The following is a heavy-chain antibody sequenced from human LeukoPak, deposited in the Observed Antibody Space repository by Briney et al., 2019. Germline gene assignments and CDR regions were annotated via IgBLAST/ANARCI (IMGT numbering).Heavy chain of an antibody. J-gene: IGHJ6*03. CDR3: ARGDNWNSYYYYYMDV. CDR2: ISSSGSSI. D-gene: IGHD1-7*01. Sequence: PGGSLRLSCAAPGFTFNSYSMNWVRQAPGKGLEWVSYISSSGSSIYYADSVKGRFTISRDNAENSLNLQMNSLRAEDTAVYYCARGDNWNSYYYYYMDVWGKGTTVTVFS. V-gene: IGHV3-48*04. CDR1: GFTFNSYS.